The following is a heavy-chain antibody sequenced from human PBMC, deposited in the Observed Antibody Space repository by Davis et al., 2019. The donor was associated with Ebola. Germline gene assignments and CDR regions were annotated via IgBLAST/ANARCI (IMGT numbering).Heavy chain of an antibody. CDR1: GFTFSSHA. CDR3: ARLIGSYPSWFDP. V-gene: IGHV3-21*01. CDR2: ISSSNSYI. D-gene: IGHD1-26*01. Sequence: GESLKISCAASGFTFSSHAMSWVRQAPGKGLEWVSSISSSNSYIYYADSVKGRFTISRDNAKNSLYLQMNSLRAEDTAVYYCARLIGSYPSWFDPWGQGTLVTVSS. J-gene: IGHJ5*02.